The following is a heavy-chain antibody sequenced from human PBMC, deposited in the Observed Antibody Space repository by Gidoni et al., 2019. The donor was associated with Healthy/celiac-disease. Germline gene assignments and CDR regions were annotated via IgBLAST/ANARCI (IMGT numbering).Heavy chain of an antibody. V-gene: IGHV4-39*01. CDR3: ARPQNKYDGYFDL. J-gene: IGHJ2*01. CDR1: GGSLISSSYY. Sequence: QLQLQQAAPRLVKPSETLSLSCTVSGGSLISSSYYWGWIRQPPGKGLEWIGSIYYSGSNYYNPSLKSRVTISVDTSKNQFSLKLSAVTAEDTAVYYWARPQNKYDGYFDLWGRGTLVTVSS. D-gene: IGHD3-16*01. CDR2: IYYSGSN.